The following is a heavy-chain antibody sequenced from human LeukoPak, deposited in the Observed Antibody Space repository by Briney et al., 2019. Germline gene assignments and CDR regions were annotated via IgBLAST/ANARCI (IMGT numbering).Heavy chain of an antibody. CDR3: AKDSFPETIYCSSTSCKYGEYFQY. J-gene: IGHJ1*01. D-gene: IGHD2-2*01. CDR1: GFTFSHYA. V-gene: IGHV3-23*01. Sequence: GGSLRLSCAASGFTFSHYAMSWVRQAPGKGLEWVSAISGSGGSTYYADSVKGRFTISRDNSKNTLYLQMNSLRAEDTAVYYCAKDSFPETIYCSSTSCKYGEYFQYWGQGTLVTVSS. CDR2: ISGSGGST.